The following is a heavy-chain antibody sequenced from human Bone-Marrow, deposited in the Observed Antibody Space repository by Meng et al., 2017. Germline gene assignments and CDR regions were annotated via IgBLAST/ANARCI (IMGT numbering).Heavy chain of an antibody. Sequence: HVSRSGSRARWVKRSATRVFTSDVLGGPISISDCGRWVRHPQGKGLEWIGETYHSGSTNYNPSLKSRVTISVDKSKNEFSLKLSSVTAADTAVYYCARRVSGSGLTTDWFDPWGQGTLVTVSS. CDR2: TYHSGST. CDR1: GGPISISDC. CDR3: ARRVSGSGLTTDWFDP. V-gene: IGHV4-4*02. J-gene: IGHJ5*02. D-gene: IGHD4-17*01.